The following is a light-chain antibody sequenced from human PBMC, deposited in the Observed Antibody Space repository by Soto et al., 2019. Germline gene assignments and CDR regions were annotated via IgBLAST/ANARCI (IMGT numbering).Light chain of an antibody. Sequence: QSALTQPASVSGSPGQSITISCTGTSSDVGDFIYVSWYQQHPGKAPKLMIYDVNNRPSGVSNRFSGSKSGNTASLTISGLQAEDEADYYCSSYTTSSSYVFGAGTKVTVL. CDR3: SSYTTSSSYV. V-gene: IGLV2-14*01. J-gene: IGLJ1*01. CDR1: SSDVGDFIY. CDR2: DVN.